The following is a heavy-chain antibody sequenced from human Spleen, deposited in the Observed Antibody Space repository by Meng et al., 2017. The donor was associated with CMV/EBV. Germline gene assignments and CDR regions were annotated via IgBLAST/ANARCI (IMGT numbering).Heavy chain of an antibody. CDR2: INHSGST. J-gene: IGHJ4*02. CDR1: GGSISSYY. CDR3: ARRRWYSGSYWPPLDY. D-gene: IGHD1-26*01. Sequence: GSLRLSCTVSGGSISSYYWSWIRQPPGKGLEWIGEINHSGSTNYNPSLKSRVTISVDTSKNQFSLKLSSVTAADTAVYYCARRRWYSGSYWPPLDYWGQGTLVTVSS. V-gene: IGHV4-34*01.